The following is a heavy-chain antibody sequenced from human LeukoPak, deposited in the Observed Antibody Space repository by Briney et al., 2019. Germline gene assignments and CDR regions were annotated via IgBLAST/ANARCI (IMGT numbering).Heavy chain of an antibody. V-gene: IGHV4-59*12. CDR3: AREGRGXXXQQ. D-gene: IGHD5-18*01. CDR1: GGSISSYY. CDR2: IYYSGST. J-gene: IGHJ4*02. Sequence: SETLSLTCTVSGGSISSYYWSWIRQPPGKGLEWIGYIYYSGSTNYNPSLKSRVTISVDTSKNQFSLKLSSVTAADTAVYYCAREGRGXXXQQWGQGTLVTVSS.